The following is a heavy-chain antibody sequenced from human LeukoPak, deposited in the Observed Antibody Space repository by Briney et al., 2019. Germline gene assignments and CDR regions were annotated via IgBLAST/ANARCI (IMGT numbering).Heavy chain of an antibody. CDR1: GFTFSSYR. J-gene: IGHJ3*02. V-gene: IGHV3-21*01. Sequence: GGSLRLSCAASGFTFSSYRMNWVPQAPGKGLGWVSSISSSSSYSYYADSVKGRLTISRDNAKNSLYLQMNSLRAEDTAVYYCARTIVGATSYAFDIWGQGTMVTVSS. CDR3: ARTIVGATSYAFDI. CDR2: ISSSSSYS. D-gene: IGHD1-26*01.